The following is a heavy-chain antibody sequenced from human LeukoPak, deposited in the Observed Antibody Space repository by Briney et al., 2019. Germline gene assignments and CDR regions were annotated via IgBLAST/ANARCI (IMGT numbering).Heavy chain of an antibody. Sequence: GGSLRLSCAASGFTFSSYSMNWVRQAPGKGLEWVSYISDSSRTIYYADSVKGRFTISRDNAKNSLYLQMNSLRAEDTAVYFCARDDSSTLFDYWGQGALVTVSS. CDR1: GFTFSSYS. V-gene: IGHV3-48*01. CDR2: ISDSSRTI. D-gene: IGHD3-22*01. J-gene: IGHJ4*02. CDR3: ARDDSSTLFDY.